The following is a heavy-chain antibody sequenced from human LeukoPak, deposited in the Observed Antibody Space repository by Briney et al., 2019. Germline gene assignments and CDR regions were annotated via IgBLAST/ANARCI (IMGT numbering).Heavy chain of an antibody. D-gene: IGHD2-2*01. CDR2: IDPSDSYT. Sequence: GESLKISCRGSGYSFTSYWISWVRQMPGKGLEWMGRIDPSDSYTNYSPSSQGHVTISADKSISTAYLQWSSLKASDTAMYYCARYCSSTSCPFDYWGQGTLVTVSS. CDR3: ARYCSSTSCPFDY. J-gene: IGHJ4*02. V-gene: IGHV5-10-1*01. CDR1: GYSFTSYW.